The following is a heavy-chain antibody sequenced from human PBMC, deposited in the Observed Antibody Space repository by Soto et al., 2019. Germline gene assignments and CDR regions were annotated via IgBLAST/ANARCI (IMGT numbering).Heavy chain of an antibody. CDR2: ISYDGSNK. D-gene: IGHD6-13*01. CDR3: AKASIAAAGTDVRGDGYYYGMDV. J-gene: IGHJ6*02. V-gene: IGHV3-30*18. Sequence: QVQLVESGGGVVQPGRSLRLSCAASGFTFSSYGMHWVRQAPGKGLEWVAVISYDGSNKYYADSVKGRFTISRDNSKNTLYLHMNSLRAEDTAVYYCAKASIAAAGTDVRGDGYYYGMDVWGQGTTVTVSS. CDR1: GFTFSSYG.